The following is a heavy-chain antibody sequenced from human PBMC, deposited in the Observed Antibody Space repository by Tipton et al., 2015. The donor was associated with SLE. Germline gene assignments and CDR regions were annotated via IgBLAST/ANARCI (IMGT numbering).Heavy chain of an antibody. V-gene: IGHV4-38-2*01. J-gene: IGHJ4*02. Sequence: TLSLTCAVSGYSISSGYYWSWIRQPPGKGLEWIGSIYYSGSTYYNPSLKSRVTISVDTSKNQFPLKLSSVTAADTAVYYCARRAYSSSWRLYFDYWGQGTLVTVSS. CDR1: GYSISSGYY. CDR3: ARRAYSSSWRLYFDY. D-gene: IGHD6-13*01. CDR2: IYYSGST.